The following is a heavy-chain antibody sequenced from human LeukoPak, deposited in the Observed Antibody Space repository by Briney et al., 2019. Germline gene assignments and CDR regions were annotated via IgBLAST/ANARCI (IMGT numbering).Heavy chain of an antibody. CDR2: ISAYNGNT. CDR1: GYTFTSYG. V-gene: IGHV1-18*01. J-gene: IGHJ4*02. D-gene: IGHD4-23*01. CDR3: ALDYGGNYYNY. Sequence: ASVKVSCKASGYTFTSYGISWVRQAPGQGLEWMGWISAYNGNTNYAQKFQGRVTMTRDTSISTAYMELSRLRSDDTAVYYCALDYGGNYYNYWGQGTLVTVSS.